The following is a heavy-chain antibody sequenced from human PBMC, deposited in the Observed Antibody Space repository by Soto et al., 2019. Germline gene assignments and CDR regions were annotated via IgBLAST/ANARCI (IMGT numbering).Heavy chain of an antibody. V-gene: IGHV3-7*04. CDR3: ARDIGVRYYYYGMDV. J-gene: IGHJ6*02. Sequence: FMRQYCPASEFTISSYWMSRVRQAPGKGLEWVANIKQDGSEKYYVDSVKGRFTISRDNAKNSLYLQMNSLRAEDTAVSYCARDIGVRYYYYGMDVWGQGTTFTVSS. CDR2: IKQDGSEK. CDR1: EFTISSYW. D-gene: IGHD2-21*01.